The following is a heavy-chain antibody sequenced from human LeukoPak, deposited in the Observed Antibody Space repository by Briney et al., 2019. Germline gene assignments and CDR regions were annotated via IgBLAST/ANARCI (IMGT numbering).Heavy chain of an antibody. CDR2: ISGDGGST. V-gene: IGHV3-43*02. CDR1: GFTFDDYA. D-gene: IGHD5-18*01. Sequence: GGSLRLSCAASGFTFDDYAMHWVRQAPGKGLEWVSLISGDGGSTYYADSVKGRFTISRDNSKTSLYLQMNSLRTEDTALYYCAKAGIQLWLPNFDYWGQGTLVTVSS. CDR3: AKAGIQLWLPNFDY. J-gene: IGHJ4*02.